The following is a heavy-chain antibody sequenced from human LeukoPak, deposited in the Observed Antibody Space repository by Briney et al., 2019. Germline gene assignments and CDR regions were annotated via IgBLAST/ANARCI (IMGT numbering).Heavy chain of an antibody. Sequence: GGSLRLSCAASGFTFSSYAMNWVRQAPGKGLEWVSIITGSGVSTYYADSVKGRFTISRDNPKNTLYLQMNGLRVEDTAVYYCASAHSSGHYFYFDYWGQGTLVTVSS. D-gene: IGHD3-22*01. CDR1: GFTFSSYA. V-gene: IGHV3-23*01. J-gene: IGHJ4*02. CDR2: ITGSGVST. CDR3: ASAHSSGHYFYFDY.